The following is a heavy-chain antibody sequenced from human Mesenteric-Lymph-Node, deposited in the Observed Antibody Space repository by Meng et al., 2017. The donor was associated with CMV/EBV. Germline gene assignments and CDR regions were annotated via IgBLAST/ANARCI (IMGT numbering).Heavy chain of an antibody. Sequence: CTVSGGSITSGGYYWNWIRQHPGKGLEWIGYIYYSASTYYNPSLKSRVTLSVDASKNHLSLKLSSVTAADTAVYYCARDRLGYGEFAYWGQGTLVTVSS. V-gene: IGHV4-31*03. CDR3: ARDRLGYGEFAY. CDR1: GGSITSGGYY. J-gene: IGHJ4*02. D-gene: IGHD4-17*01. CDR2: IYYSAST.